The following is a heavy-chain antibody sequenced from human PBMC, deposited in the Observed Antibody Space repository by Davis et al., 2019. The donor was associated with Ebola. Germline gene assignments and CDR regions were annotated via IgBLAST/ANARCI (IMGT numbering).Heavy chain of an antibody. CDR1: GFTFSSYA. D-gene: IGHD3-10*01. CDR3: AKVARQIGRDYYYMDV. Sequence: PGGSLRLSCAASGFTFSSYAMSWVRKAPGKGLEWVSAISGSGGSTYYADSVKGRFTISRDNSKNTLYLQMNSLRAEDTAVYYCAKVARQIGRDYYYMDVWGKGTTVTVSS. V-gene: IGHV3-23*01. CDR2: ISGSGGST. J-gene: IGHJ6*03.